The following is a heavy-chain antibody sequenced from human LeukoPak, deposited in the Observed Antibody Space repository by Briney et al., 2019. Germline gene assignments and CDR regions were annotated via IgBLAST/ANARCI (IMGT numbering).Heavy chain of an antibody. D-gene: IGHD6-13*01. V-gene: IGHV3-74*01. J-gene: IGHJ4*02. CDR2: INSDGSST. CDR1: GFTFSSYG. CDR3: ARAPGRAAAKP. Sequence: GGSLRLSFAASGFTFSSYGMHWVRQAPGKGLVWVSRINSDGSSTSYADSVKGRFTISRDNAKNTLYLQMNSLRAEDTAVYYCARAPGRAAAKPWGQGTLVTVSS.